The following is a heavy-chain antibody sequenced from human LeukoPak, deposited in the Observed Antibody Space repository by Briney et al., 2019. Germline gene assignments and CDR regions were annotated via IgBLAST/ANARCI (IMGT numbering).Heavy chain of an antibody. D-gene: IGHD3-22*01. V-gene: IGHV4-39*01. CDR1: GGSIRSSSYY. CDR3: ASGHYDSSGYYYPFDY. Sequence: SETLSLTCTVSGGSIRSSSYYWGGLRQPPGKGLEWIGSIYYSGSTYYNPSLKGRVTISVDTSKNQVSLRLSSVTAADTAVYYCASGHYDSSGYYYPFDYWGQGTLVTVSS. CDR2: IYYSGST. J-gene: IGHJ4*02.